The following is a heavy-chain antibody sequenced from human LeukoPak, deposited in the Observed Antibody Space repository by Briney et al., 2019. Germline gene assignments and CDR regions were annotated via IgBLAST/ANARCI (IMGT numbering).Heavy chain of an antibody. CDR1: GFTFSSYS. Sequence: GGSLRLSCAASGFTFSSYSMNWVRQAPGKGLEWVSYISGSSTTIYYADSVKGRFTISRDNAKNSLYLQMNSLRAEDTAVYYCARSSSRYCSGGSCYSGVLGYFDYWGQGTLVTVSS. CDR3: ARSSSRYCSGGSCYSGVLGYFDY. J-gene: IGHJ4*02. D-gene: IGHD2-15*01. V-gene: IGHV3-48*04. CDR2: ISGSSTTI.